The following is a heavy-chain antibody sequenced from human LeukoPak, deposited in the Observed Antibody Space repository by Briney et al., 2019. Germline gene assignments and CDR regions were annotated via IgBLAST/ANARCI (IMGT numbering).Heavy chain of an antibody. V-gene: IGHV3-21*01. Sequence: GGSLRLSCAASGFTFSSYIMNWVRQAPGKGLEWVSSISSSSDYIYYVDSVKGRLTISRDNAKKSLYQQMNSLRAEDTAVYYCARGNIKFDYWGQGTLVTVSS. CDR2: ISSSSDYI. CDR1: GFTFSSYI. J-gene: IGHJ4*02. CDR3: ARGNIKFDY.